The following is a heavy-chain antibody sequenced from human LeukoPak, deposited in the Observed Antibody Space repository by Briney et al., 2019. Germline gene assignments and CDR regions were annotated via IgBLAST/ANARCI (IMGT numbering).Heavy chain of an antibody. V-gene: IGHV3-33*05. D-gene: IGHD3-22*01. CDR2: ISYDGSNK. J-gene: IGHJ4*02. CDR3: AKGDYYDKYYFDY. Sequence: GGSLRLSCEASGLPFSSHGMHWVRQAPGKGLEWVAVISYDGSNKYYADSVKGRFTISRDNSKNTLYLQMNSLRAEDTAVYYCAKGDYYDKYYFDYWGQGTLVTVSS. CDR1: GLPFSSHG.